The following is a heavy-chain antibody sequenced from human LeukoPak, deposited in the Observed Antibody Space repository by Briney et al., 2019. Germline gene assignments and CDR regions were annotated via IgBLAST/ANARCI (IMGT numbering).Heavy chain of an antibody. J-gene: IGHJ4*02. D-gene: IGHD3-22*01. CDR3: AKTPWGYDSSGSDY. CDR2: ISGSGGST. V-gene: IGHV3-23*01. Sequence: PGGSLRLSCAASGFTFSSYAMSWVRQAPGKGLEWVSAISGSGGSTYYADSVKGRFTISRDNSKNTLYLQMNSLRAEGTAVYYCAKTPWGYDSSGSDYWGQGTLVTVSS. CDR1: GFTFSSYA.